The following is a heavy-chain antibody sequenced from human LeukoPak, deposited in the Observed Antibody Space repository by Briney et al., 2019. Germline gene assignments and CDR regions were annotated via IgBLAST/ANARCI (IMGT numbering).Heavy chain of an antibody. V-gene: IGHV1-46*01. CDR2: INPSGGST. CDR3: ARDPLIAVAGSYYYYYMDV. D-gene: IGHD6-19*01. Sequence: ASVKVSCKASGYTFTSYYMHWVRQAPGQGLEWMGIINPSGGSTSYAQKFQGRVTMTRDTSTSTVYMELSSLRSEDTAVYYCARDPLIAVAGSYYYYYMDVGGKGTTVTVSS. J-gene: IGHJ6*03. CDR1: GYTFTSYY.